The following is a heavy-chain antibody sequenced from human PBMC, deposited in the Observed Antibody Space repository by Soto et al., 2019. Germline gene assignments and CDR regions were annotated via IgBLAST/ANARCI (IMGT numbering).Heavy chain of an antibody. Sequence: ASVKVSCKASGYTFTGYYMHWVREAPGQGLEWMGWINPNSGGTNYAQKFQGRVTMTRDTSISTAYMELSRLRSDDTAVYYCARDMYDSSGSNWFDPWGQGTLVTVSS. V-gene: IGHV1-2*02. CDR2: INPNSGGT. CDR3: ARDMYDSSGSNWFDP. D-gene: IGHD3-22*01. J-gene: IGHJ5*02. CDR1: GYTFTGYY.